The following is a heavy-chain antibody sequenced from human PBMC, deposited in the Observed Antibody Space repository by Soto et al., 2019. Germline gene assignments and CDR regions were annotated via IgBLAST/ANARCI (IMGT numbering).Heavy chain of an antibody. CDR1: GGSISSGVYY. CDR3: ARVLMSGWTPTTALYFDY. V-gene: IGHV4-39*07. D-gene: IGHD6-19*01. J-gene: IGHJ4*02. CDR2: INHSGST. Sequence: SETLSLTCTVSGGSISSGVYYWSWIRQPPGKGLEWIGEINHSGSTNYNPSLKSRVTISVDTSKNQFSLKLSSVTAADTAVYYCARVLMSGWTPTTALYFDYWGQGTLVTVSS.